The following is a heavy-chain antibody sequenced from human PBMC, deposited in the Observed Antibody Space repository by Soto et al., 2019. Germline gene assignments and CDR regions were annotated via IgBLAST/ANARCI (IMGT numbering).Heavy chain of an antibody. V-gene: IGHV3-15*01. CDR1: GFTFSNAW. D-gene: IGHD3-22*01. J-gene: IGHJ4*02. CDR2: IKSKTGGGTT. Sequence: PGGSLRLSCAASGFTFSNAWMSWVRQAPGKGLEWVGRIKSKTGGGTTDYAAPVKGRFTISRDDSKNTLYLQMNSLKTEDTAVYYCTTDERYYDSSGSGLWGQGTLVTVSS. CDR3: TTDERYYDSSGSGL.